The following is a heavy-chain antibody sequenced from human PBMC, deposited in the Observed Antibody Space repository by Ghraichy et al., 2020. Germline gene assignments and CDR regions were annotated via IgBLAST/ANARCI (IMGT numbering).Heavy chain of an antibody. CDR3: ARGGIQLWAYFDY. Sequence: ASVKVSCKASGYTFTVYAMHWVRQAPGQRLEWMGWINAGNGNTKYSQKFQGRVTITRDTSATTAYMELSSLRSEDTAVYYCARGGIQLWAYFDYWGQGTLVTVSS. CDR2: INAGNGNT. J-gene: IGHJ4*02. D-gene: IGHD5-18*01. CDR1: GYTFTVYA. V-gene: IGHV1-3*01.